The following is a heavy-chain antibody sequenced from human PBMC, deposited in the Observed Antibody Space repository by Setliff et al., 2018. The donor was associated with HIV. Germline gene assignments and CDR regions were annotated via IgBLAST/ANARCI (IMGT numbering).Heavy chain of an antibody. D-gene: IGHD5-18*01. Sequence: PSETLSLTCAVYGGSFSGFSWNWIRQPPGKGLEGIGDINNYGVTLYTSSLAGRVTISVDTSKNQFSLTLKSLTVADTALYFCSRDSGGYNYGFAVGSFDYWGQGALVTVSS. CDR1: GGSFSGFS. CDR3: SRDSGGYNYGFAVGSFDY. CDR2: INNYGVT. J-gene: IGHJ4*02. V-gene: IGHV4-34*01.